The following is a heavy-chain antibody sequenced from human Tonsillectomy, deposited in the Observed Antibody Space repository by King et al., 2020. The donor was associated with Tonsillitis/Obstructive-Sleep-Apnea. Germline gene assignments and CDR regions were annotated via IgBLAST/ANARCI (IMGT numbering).Heavy chain of an antibody. D-gene: IGHD6-6*01. CDR2: IYYSGST. J-gene: IGHJ5*02. Sequence: VQLQESGPGLVKPSETLSLTCTVSGDSISSYYWSWIRQPPGKGLEWIGYIYYSGSTNYNPSLQSRVTISLDTSKNQFSLKLTSVTAADTAVYYCARGGIEYSPSFWFDPWGQGTLVTVSS. CDR3: ARGGIEYSPSFWFDP. V-gene: IGHV4-59*01. CDR1: GDSISSYY.